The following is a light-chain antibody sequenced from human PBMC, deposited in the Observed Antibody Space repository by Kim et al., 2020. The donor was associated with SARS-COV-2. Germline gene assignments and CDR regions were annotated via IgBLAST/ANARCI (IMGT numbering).Light chain of an antibody. V-gene: IGKV3-11*01. CDR1: QSVSTF. Sequence: SLSPGERATHSCRASQSVSTFLCLYQHKPGQAPRLLIYNAANRATGIPAKFSGSGSGTDFTLTISSLESEDFAVYYCQQRSNLVTFGGGTKVYIK. CDR3: QQRSNLVT. J-gene: IGKJ4*01. CDR2: NAA.